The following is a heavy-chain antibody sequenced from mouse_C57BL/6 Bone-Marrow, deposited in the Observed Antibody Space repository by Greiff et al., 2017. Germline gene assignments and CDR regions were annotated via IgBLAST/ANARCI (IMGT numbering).Heavy chain of an antibody. CDR1: GYTFTSYG. J-gene: IGHJ3*01. CDR2: IYPRSGNT. D-gene: IGHD2-4*01. Sequence: VQLQQSGAELARPGASVKLSCKASGYTFTSYGISWVKQRTGQGLEWIGEIYPRSGNTYYNEKFKGKATLTADKSSSTAYMELRSLTSEDSAVYFCASGYDYDGFAYWGQGTLVTVSA. CDR3: ASGYDYDGFAY. V-gene: IGHV1-81*01.